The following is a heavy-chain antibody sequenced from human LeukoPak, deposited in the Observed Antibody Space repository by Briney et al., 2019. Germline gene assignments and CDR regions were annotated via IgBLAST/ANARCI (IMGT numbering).Heavy chain of an antibody. CDR3: ASAYDYVWGSDPKTVGY. Sequence: GGSLRLSCAASGFTFSSYAMHWVRQAPGKWLEWVAVISYDGSNKYYADSVKGRFTISRDNSKNTLYLQMNSLRAEDTAVYYCASAYDYVWGSDPKTVGYWGQGTLVTVSS. J-gene: IGHJ4*02. CDR1: GFTFSSYA. V-gene: IGHV3-30*04. D-gene: IGHD3-16*02. CDR2: ISYDGSNK.